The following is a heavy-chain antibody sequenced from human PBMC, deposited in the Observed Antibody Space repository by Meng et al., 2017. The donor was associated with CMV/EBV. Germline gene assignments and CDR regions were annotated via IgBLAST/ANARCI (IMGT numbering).Heavy chain of an antibody. CDR3: ATYYSSLTGYYLLGGY. CDR1: GFTFRNYF. CDR2: INQGGSEK. D-gene: IGHD3-9*01. Sequence: GESLKLSCASSGFTFRNYFMKWVRQAPGKGLEWVANINQGGSEKNYVDSVKGRFTISRDKAKNSLYLQMNSLRGEDTAVYYCATYYSSLTGYYLLGGYWGQGTLVTVSS. J-gene: IGHJ4*02. V-gene: IGHV3-7*01.